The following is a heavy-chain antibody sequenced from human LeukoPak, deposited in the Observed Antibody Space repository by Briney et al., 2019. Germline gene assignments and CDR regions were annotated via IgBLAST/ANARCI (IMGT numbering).Heavy chain of an antibody. CDR3: AGVGYYPYYFDY. Sequence: EASVKVSCKASGYMFARYGISWVRQAPGQGLEWMGWISAYNGNTNYAQKLQGRVTMTTDTSTSTAYMELRSLRSDDTAVYYCAGVGYYPYYFDYWGQGTLVTVSS. CDR2: ISAYNGNT. CDR1: GYMFARYG. V-gene: IGHV1-18*01. D-gene: IGHD2-8*01. J-gene: IGHJ4*02.